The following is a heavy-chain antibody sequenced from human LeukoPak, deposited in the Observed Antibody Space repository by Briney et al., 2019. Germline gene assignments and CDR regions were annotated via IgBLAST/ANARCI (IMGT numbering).Heavy chain of an antibody. Sequence: GGSLRLSCAASGFTFSSYGMHWVRQAPGKGLEWVAFIRYDGSNKYYADSVKGRFTISRDNSKNTLYLQMNSLRAEDTAMYYCARSYYYGSGYFDCWGQGTLVTVSS. CDR1: GFTFSSYG. J-gene: IGHJ4*02. CDR2: IRYDGSNK. CDR3: ARSYYYGSGYFDC. D-gene: IGHD3-10*01. V-gene: IGHV3-30*02.